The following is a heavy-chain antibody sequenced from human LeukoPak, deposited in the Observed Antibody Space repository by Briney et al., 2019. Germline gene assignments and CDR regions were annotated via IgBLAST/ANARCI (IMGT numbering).Heavy chain of an antibody. Sequence: ASVKVSCKASGGTFSSYAISWVRQAPGQGLEWMGGIIPIFCTANYAQKFQGRVTITADESTSTAYMELSSLRSEDTAVYYCARSSSSWFNWFDPWGQGTLVTVSS. J-gene: IGHJ5*02. CDR3: ARSSSSWFNWFDP. D-gene: IGHD6-13*01. CDR1: GGTFSSYA. V-gene: IGHV1-69*13. CDR2: IIPIFCTA.